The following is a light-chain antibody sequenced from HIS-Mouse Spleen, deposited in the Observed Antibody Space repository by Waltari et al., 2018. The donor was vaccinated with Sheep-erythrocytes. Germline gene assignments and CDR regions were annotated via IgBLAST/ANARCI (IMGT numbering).Light chain of an antibody. V-gene: IGKV4-1*01. J-gene: IGKJ4*01. CDR2: WAS. Sequence: DIVMTQSPASLAVSLGERATINCKSRQSVLYSSNNKNYLAWYQQKPGQPPKLLIYWASTRESGVPDRFSGSGSGTDFTLTISSLQAEDVAVYYCQQYYSTLTFGGGTKVEIK. CDR1: QSVLYSSNNKNY. CDR3: QQYYSTLT.